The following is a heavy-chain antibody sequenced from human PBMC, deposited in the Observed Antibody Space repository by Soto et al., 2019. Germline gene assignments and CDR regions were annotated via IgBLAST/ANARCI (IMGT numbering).Heavy chain of an antibody. CDR2: IIPSFGTA. CDR1: GGTFSTYA. V-gene: IGHV1-69*13. Sequence: SVKVSCKASGGTFSTYAINWVRRAPGQGLEWMGGIIPSFGTANYAQKFQGRVTITADESTSTGYMELSSLRSEDTAVYYCAREYCSGGTCYPRGNWFDPWGQGTLVTVS. D-gene: IGHD2-15*01. J-gene: IGHJ5*02. CDR3: AREYCSGGTCYPRGNWFDP.